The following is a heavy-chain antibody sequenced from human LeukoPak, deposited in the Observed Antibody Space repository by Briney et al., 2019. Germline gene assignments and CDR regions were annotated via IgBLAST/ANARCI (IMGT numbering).Heavy chain of an antibody. D-gene: IGHD5-12*01. J-gene: IGHJ4*02. CDR2: INQDGSEE. CDR3: VRDGGVSGYDLLDY. Sequence: GGSLRLSRAASGFSFSNYWMTWVRQAPGKGLEWVAHINQDGSEEHYMDSVKARFTISRDNAKNSLSLQMNSLRAEDTAVYYCVRDGGVSGYDLLDYWGQGTLVTVSS. CDR1: GFSFSNYW. V-gene: IGHV3-7*01.